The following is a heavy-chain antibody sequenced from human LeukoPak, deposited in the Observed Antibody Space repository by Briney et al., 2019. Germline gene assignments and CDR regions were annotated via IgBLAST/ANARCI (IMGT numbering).Heavy chain of an antibody. V-gene: IGHV1-2*02. J-gene: IGHJ6*03. D-gene: IGHD6-6*01. CDR2: INPNSGGT. CDR1: GYTFTGYY. CDR3: GRVIAARGHYFYMDV. Sequence: ASVKVSCKASGYTFTGYYIYWVRQAPGQGLEWMGWINPNSGGTNYAQKFQGRVTMTRDTSISTAYMELSRLRSDDSAVYYCGRVIAARGHYFYMDVWGKGTTVTVSS.